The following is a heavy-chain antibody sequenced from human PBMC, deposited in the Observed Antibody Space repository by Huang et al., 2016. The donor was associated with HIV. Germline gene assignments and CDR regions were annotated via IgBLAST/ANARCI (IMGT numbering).Heavy chain of an antibody. CDR3: ASGVTPGAFDI. Sequence: QVQLVQSGAEVKKPGASVKVSCKASGYTFTSYYMHWVRQAPGQGLEWMGIINPIGGSTSYAQKFQGRVTMTRDTSTSTVYMELSSLRSEDTAVYNCASGVTPGAFDIWGQGTMVTVSS. CDR1: GYTFTSYY. CDR2: INPIGGST. D-gene: IGHD2-21*02. J-gene: IGHJ3*02. V-gene: IGHV1-46*01.